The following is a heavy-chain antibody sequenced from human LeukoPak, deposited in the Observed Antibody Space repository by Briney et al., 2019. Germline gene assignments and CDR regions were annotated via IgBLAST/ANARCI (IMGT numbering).Heavy chain of an antibody. J-gene: IGHJ4*02. V-gene: IGHV3-21*01. D-gene: IGHD6-19*01. Sequence: GGSLRLSCAASGFTFSSYSMNWVRQAPGKGLEWVSSISPSSTYIYYADSMKGRFTISRDNAKNSLYLQMDSLRAGDTAVYYCARDSVWRGPPIAVAGTDFWGRGTLVTVSS. CDR2: ISPSSTYI. CDR3: ARDSVWRGPPIAVAGTDF. CDR1: GFTFSSYS.